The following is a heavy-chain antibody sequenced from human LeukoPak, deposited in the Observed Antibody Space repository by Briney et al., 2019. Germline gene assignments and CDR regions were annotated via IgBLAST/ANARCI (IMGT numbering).Heavy chain of an antibody. D-gene: IGHD2-8*02. Sequence: GGSLRLSCEAFGFTFSTYAMSWVRQAPGSGLEWVSAVSGSGGSTYYAGSVKGRFTISRDNSRNTLYLQMNSLRGEDTALYYCAKANTGLTHDFDNWGQGTLVTVSS. CDR1: GFTFSTYA. CDR2: VSGSGGST. CDR3: AKANTGLTHDFDN. J-gene: IGHJ4*02. V-gene: IGHV3-23*01.